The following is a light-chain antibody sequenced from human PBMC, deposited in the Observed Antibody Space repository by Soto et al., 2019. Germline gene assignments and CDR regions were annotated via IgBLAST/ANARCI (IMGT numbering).Light chain of an antibody. Sequence: EIVLTQSPGTLSLSPGERATLSCRASQSVSSTYLIWYQQKPGQAPRLLVYGASSRATGIPDRFSGSGSGTDFTLTISRLEPEDFAVYYCQQHGTSPITFGQGTRLEIK. CDR1: QSVSSTY. V-gene: IGKV3-20*01. J-gene: IGKJ5*01. CDR2: GAS. CDR3: QQHGTSPIT.